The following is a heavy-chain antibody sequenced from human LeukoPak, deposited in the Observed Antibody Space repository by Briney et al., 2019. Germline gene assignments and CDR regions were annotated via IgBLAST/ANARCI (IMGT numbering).Heavy chain of an antibody. CDR1: GFTFSSYA. Sequence: PGGSLRLSCAASGFTFSSYAMAWVRQTPGKGPEWLSYISSSSKINYADSVKGRFTISRDNAKNSLYLQMNSLRDEDTAVYYCARSANPGVHDFDPWGQGTLVTVSS. V-gene: IGHV3-48*02. CDR2: ISSSSKI. D-gene: IGHD6-6*01. CDR3: ARSANPGVHDFDP. J-gene: IGHJ5*02.